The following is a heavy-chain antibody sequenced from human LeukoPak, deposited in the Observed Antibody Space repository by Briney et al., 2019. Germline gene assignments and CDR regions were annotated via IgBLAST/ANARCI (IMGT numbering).Heavy chain of an antibody. J-gene: IGHJ4*02. Sequence: GASVKVSCTASGYTFTSYDINWVRQATGQGLEWMGWMNPNSGNTGYAQKFQGRVTITRNTSISTAYMELSSLRSEDTAVYYCARGASLKGYCSSTSCYSYGSDYWGQGTLVTVSS. D-gene: IGHD2-2*01. CDR2: MNPNSGNT. CDR3: ARGASLKGYCSSTSCYSYGSDY. V-gene: IGHV1-8*03. CDR1: GYTFTSYD.